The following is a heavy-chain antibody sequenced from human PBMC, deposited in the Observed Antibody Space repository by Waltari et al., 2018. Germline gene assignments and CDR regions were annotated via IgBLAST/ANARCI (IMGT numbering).Heavy chain of an antibody. D-gene: IGHD3-22*01. V-gene: IGHV1-24*01. Sequence: QVQLVQSGAEVKTPGASVKVSCKVSGYTLTAVSMPCVRQAPGKGLAWMGGFDPEDGETIYAQKFQGRVTMTEDTSTDTAYMELSSLRSEDTAVYYCATAGLNYYDSRTFDIWGQGTMVTVSS. CDR2: FDPEDGET. CDR1: GYTLTAVS. J-gene: IGHJ3*02. CDR3: ATAGLNYYDSRTFDI.